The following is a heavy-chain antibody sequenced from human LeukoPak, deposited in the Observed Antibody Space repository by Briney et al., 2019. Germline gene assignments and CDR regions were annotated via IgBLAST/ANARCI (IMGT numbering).Heavy chain of an antibody. Sequence: SETLSLTCTVSGDSISSYYWSWIRQPPGKGLEWIGYIYDSGKTNYNASLISRVTISVDTSKNQFSLKLTSVTPADTAVYYCARGGGTHDYWGQGTLVTVSS. V-gene: IGHV4-59*01. CDR2: IYDSGKT. J-gene: IGHJ4*02. D-gene: IGHD3-16*01. CDR1: GDSISSYY. CDR3: ARGGGTHDY.